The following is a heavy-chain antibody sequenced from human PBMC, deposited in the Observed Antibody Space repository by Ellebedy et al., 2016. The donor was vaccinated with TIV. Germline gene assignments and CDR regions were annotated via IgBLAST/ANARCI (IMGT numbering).Heavy chain of an antibody. J-gene: IGHJ6*02. V-gene: IGHV1-18*01. CDR1: GHSFTSYG. Sequence: ASVKVSXXASGHSFTSYGIHWVRQAPGQSLEWMGRISAYHGNTSYSQKFQGRVTMTTDTSTNTAYMELRSLTFDDTAVYYCARGLVPAYGMDVWGQGTTVTVSS. CDR3: ARGLVPAYGMDV. D-gene: IGHD2-2*01. CDR2: ISAYHGNT.